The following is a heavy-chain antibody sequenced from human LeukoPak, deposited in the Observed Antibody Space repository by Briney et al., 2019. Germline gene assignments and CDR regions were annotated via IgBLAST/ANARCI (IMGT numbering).Heavy chain of an antibody. CDR3: ARGADRWNYFDY. V-gene: IGHV3-53*01. Sequence: PGGSLRLSCAASGFTVSSNFLSWVRQAPGKGLEWVSVIYSGGKTYYADSVKGRSTISRDNSKNTLYLQMNSLRAEDTAVYYCARGADRWNYFDYWGQGTLVTVSS. J-gene: IGHJ4*02. CDR1: GFTVSSNF. D-gene: IGHD4-23*01. CDR2: IYSGGKT.